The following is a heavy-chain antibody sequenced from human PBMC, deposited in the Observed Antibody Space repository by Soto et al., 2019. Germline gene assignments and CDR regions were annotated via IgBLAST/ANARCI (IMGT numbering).Heavy chain of an antibody. V-gene: IGHV4-31*03. CDR3: ARAHTYCSRTSCHPNGFDP. CDR2: IYYSGST. D-gene: IGHD2-2*01. CDR1: GGSISSGGYY. Sequence: QVQLQESGPGLVKPSQTLSLTCTVSGGSISSGGYYWSWIRQHQGKGLEWIGYIYYSGSTYYNPSHKSRVTISVDTSKNQFSLKRSSVTAADTAVYYCARAHTYCSRTSCHPNGFDPWGQGTLVTVSS. J-gene: IGHJ5*02.